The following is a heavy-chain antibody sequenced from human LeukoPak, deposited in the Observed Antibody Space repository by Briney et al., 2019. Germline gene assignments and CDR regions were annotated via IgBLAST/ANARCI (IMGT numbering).Heavy chain of an antibody. D-gene: IGHD5-18*01. CDR1: CGSISSYY. CDR2: IYYSGST. V-gene: IGHV4-59*01. CDR3: AREDTAMVNGLDY. J-gene: IGHJ4*02. Sequence: SETLSLTCTVSCGSISSYYWSWVSPPPGKGLEWNGYIYYSGSTNYNPSLKSRVTISVDTSKNQFSLKLSSVTSADTAVYYCAREDTAMVNGLDYWGQGTLVTVSS.